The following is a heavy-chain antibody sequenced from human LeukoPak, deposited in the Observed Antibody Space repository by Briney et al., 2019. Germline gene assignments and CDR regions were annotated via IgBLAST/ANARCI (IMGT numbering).Heavy chain of an antibody. D-gene: IGHD3-16*01. CDR2: ISPRSETI. J-gene: IGHJ6*03. CDR1: GFSFNRRG. CDR3: ARIDGPTVFTYYMDL. Sequence: GGSLRLSWATSGFSFNRRGMNWVRHPPGKGLEWVSYISPRSETIYYAESVKGRFTVSRDDSKDSLYLQMHTLRAEDTAVYYCARIDGPTVFTYYMDLWGKGTTVTVAS. V-gene: IGHV3-48*04.